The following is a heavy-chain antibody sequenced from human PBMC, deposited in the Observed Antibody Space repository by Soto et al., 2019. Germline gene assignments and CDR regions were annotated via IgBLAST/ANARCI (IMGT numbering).Heavy chain of an antibody. CDR2: IYYSGST. CDR3: ARVPFYDSSGRSYYFDY. D-gene: IGHD3-22*01. V-gene: IGHV4-30-4*01. J-gene: IGHJ4*02. CDR1: GGSISSDDYY. Sequence: SETLSLTCTVSGGSISSDDYYWSWIRQPPGKGLEYIGYIYYSGSTYYNPSLKSRVTISVDTSKNQFSLKLNSVTAADTAVYYCARVPFYDSSGRSYYFDYWGQGTLVTVSS.